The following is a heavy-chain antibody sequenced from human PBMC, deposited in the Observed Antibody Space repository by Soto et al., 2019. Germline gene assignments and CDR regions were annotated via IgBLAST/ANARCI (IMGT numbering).Heavy chain of an antibody. CDR3: ATSNPWFDP. CDR2: IYYNGFT. J-gene: IGHJ5*02. CDR1: GGSISSYH. V-gene: IGHV4-59*01. Sequence: QVQLQESGPGLVKPSETLSLTCTVSGGSISSYHWGWIRQPPGKGLEWIGYIYYNGFTKYNPSLKGRVTISVDTSRSQFSLNLNSMTAADTAFYYCATSNPWFDPWGQGTLVTVSS. D-gene: IGHD2-2*01.